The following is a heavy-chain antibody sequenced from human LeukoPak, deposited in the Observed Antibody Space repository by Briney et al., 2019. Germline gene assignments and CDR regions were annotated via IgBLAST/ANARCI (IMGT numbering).Heavy chain of an antibody. CDR3: ARTSEIAEAVPADY. V-gene: IGHV1-18*01. J-gene: IGHJ4*02. CDR1: GYTFTSYG. CDR2: ISAYNGNT. Sequence: ASVKVSCKASGYTFTSYGISWVRQAPGQGLEWMGWISAYNGNTNYAQKLQGRVTMTTDTSTSTAYMELRSLRSDDTAVYYCARTSEIAEAVPADYWGQGTLVTVSS. D-gene: IGHD6-19*01.